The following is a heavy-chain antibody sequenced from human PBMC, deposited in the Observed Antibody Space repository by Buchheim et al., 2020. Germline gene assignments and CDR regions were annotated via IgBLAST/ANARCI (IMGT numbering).Heavy chain of an antibody. J-gene: IGHJ2*01. V-gene: IGHV3-48*03. CDR1: GFTFSSYE. D-gene: IGHD5-18*01. CDR3: ARAYSYEKRGYFDL. Sequence: EVQLLESGGGLVQPGGSLRLSCAASGFTFSSYEMNWVRQAPGKGLECVSYISSSGSTIYYADSVKGRFTISRDNAKNSLYLQMNSLRAEDTAVYYCARAYSYEKRGYFDLWGRGTL. CDR2: ISSSGSTI.